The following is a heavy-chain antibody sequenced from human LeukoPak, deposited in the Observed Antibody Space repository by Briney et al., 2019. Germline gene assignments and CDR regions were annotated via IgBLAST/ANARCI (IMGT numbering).Heavy chain of an antibody. V-gene: IGHV1-69*02. CDR3: ARKICSGGSCYGY. J-gene: IGHJ4*02. Sequence: GSSVKVSCKASRGTFSSYTISWVRQAPGQGLEWMGRIIPILDIANYAQKFQGRVTMTTDTSTSTAYMELRSLRSDDTAVYYCARKICSGGSCYGYWGQGTLVTVSS. CDR2: IIPILDIA. CDR1: RGTFSSYT. D-gene: IGHD2-15*01.